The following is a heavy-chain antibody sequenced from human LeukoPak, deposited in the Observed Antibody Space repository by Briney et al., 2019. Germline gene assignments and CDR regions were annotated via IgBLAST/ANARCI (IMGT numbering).Heavy chain of an antibody. CDR2: INPKSGGT. CDR1: GYTFTGYH. V-gene: IGHV1-2*04. D-gene: IGHD1-26*01. J-gene: IGHJ4*02. CDR3: AREVGATTFDY. Sequence: ASVKVSCKASGYTFTGYHIHWVRQAPGQGLEWMGWINPKSGGTNYAQKFEGWVTMTRDTSMSTVYMELSRLKSDDTAVYYCAREVGATTFDYWGQGTLVTVSS.